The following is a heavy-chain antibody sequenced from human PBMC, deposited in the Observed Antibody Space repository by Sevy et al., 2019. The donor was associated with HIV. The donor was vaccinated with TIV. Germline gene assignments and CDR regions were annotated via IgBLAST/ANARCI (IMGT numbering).Heavy chain of an antibody. D-gene: IGHD6-19*01. CDR1: GGSISSSSYY. CDR2: IYYSGST. J-gene: IGHJ4*02. Sequence: SETLSLTCTVSGGSISSSSYYWSWIRQPPGKGLEWIGSIYYSGSTYYNPSLKSRVTISVDTSKNQFSLKLSSVTAADTAVYYCARGQWLVHDYWGQRTLVTVSS. V-gene: IGHV4-39*01. CDR3: ARGQWLVHDY.